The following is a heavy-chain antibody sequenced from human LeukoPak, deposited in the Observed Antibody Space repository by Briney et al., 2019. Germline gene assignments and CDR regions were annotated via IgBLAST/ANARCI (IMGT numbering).Heavy chain of an antibody. Sequence: SETLSLTCTVSGGSISSYYWSWIRQPPGKGLEWIGYIYYSGSTNYNPSLKSRVTISVDTSKNQFSLKLSSVTAADTAVYYCARGGGYWGQGTLVTVSS. CDR3: ARGGGY. CDR1: GGSISSYY. J-gene: IGHJ4*02. V-gene: IGHV4-59*12. CDR2: IYYSGST. D-gene: IGHD3-10*01.